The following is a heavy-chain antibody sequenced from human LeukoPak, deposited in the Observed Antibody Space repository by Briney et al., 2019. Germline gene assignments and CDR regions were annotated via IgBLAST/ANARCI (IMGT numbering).Heavy chain of an antibody. CDR2: INHRGST. J-gene: IGHJ4*02. D-gene: IGHD3-3*01. V-gene: IGHV4-34*01. CDR3: AREIFGARAFEY. CDR1: GGSFSGYY. Sequence: PSETLSFTCAVYGGSFSGYYWSWIRQPPGKGLEWIGEINHRGSTKYNTSLKSRVTISVDTSKNQFSLRLTSMTAADTAVYYCAREIFGARAFEYWGQGILVTVSS.